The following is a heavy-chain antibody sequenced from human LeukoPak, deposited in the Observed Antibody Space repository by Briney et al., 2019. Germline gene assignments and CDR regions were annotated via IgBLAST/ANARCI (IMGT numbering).Heavy chain of an antibody. CDR2: IQENGNEK. CDR1: EFTFSIYW. D-gene: IGHD6-19*01. J-gene: IGHJ4*02. Sequence: GGSLRLSCAASEFTFSIYWMSWVRQAPGKGLEWVANIQENGNEKSYVDSVKGRFTISRDNAKNSLYLQMNSLRAEGTAIYYCAKRSAESSGYFDSWGQGTLVTVSS. CDR3: AKRSAESSGYFDS. V-gene: IGHV3-7*03.